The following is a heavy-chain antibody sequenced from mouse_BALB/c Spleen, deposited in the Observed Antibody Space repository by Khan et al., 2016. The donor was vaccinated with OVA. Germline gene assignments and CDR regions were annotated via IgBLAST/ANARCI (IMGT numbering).Heavy chain of an antibody. CDR1: GYSITSGYF. J-gene: IGHJ3*01. CDR2: IRYDGDS. CDR3: ARGGSSGPAWFAY. Sequence: EVQLQESRPGLVKPSQSLSLTCSVTGYSITSGYFWNWIRQFPGNKLEWMGYIRYDGDSNYNPSLKNRISITRDTSKNQFFLKLDSVTPEDTATYSCARGGSSGPAWFAYWGQGTLVAVSA. V-gene: IGHV3-6*02. D-gene: IGHD3-1*01.